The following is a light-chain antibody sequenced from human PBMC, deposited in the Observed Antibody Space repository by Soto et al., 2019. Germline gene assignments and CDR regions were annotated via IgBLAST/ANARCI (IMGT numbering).Light chain of an antibody. CDR1: QSVSTY. J-gene: IGKJ4*01. CDR3: QQRSSWPLT. V-gene: IGKV3-11*01. Sequence: ETVLTQSPATLSLSPGERAILSCRASQSVSTYLAWYQQKPDQAPRLLISDASNRATGIPARFSGSGSGTDFTLTISSLEPEDFAVYYCQQRSSWPLTLGGGTKVEIK. CDR2: DAS.